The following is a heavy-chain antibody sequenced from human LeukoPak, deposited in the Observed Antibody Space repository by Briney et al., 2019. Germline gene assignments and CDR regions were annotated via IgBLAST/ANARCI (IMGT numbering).Heavy chain of an antibody. Sequence: PSDTLSLTCTVSRGSISSYYWTWIRQPPGKGLEWIGYIYNSGSTNYNPSLKSRVTISVDTSKNQFSLKLSSVTAADTAVYYCARGRITIFGVVTPRFDYWGQGTLVTVSS. J-gene: IGHJ4*02. V-gene: IGHV4-59*07. D-gene: IGHD3-3*01. CDR1: RGSISSYY. CDR2: IYNSGST. CDR3: ARGRITIFGVVTPRFDY.